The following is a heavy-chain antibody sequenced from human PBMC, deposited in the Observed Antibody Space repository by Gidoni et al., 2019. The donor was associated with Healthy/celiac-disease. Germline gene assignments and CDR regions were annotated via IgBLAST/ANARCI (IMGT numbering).Heavy chain of an antibody. CDR1: GGTFSSYA. V-gene: IGHV1-69*06. D-gene: IGHD2-15*01. Sequence: QVQLGQSGAEVKKPGSSVKVSCKASGGTFSSYAISWVRQAPGQGLEWMGGIIPIFGTANYAQKFQGRVTITADKSTSTAYMELSSLRSEDTAVYYCASSLGVVVAATPGDWGQGTLVTVSS. J-gene: IGHJ4*02. CDR2: IIPIFGTA. CDR3: ASSLGVVVAATPGD.